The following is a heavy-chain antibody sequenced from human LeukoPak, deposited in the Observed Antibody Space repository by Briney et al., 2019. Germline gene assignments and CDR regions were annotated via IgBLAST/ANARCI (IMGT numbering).Heavy chain of an antibody. J-gene: IGHJ4*02. CDR1: GFSLSTSGMS. CDR2: IDWDDDK. D-gene: IGHD1-26*01. V-gene: IGHV2-70*11. CDR3: ARIRLVREGTYYFDY. Sequence: SGPALVSPTQTLTLTCTFSGFSLSTSGMSVSWIRQPPGKALEWLARIDWDDDKYYSTSLMTRLTISKDTSKNQVVLTMTNMDPVDTATYYCARIRLVREGTYYFDYWGQGTLVTVSS.